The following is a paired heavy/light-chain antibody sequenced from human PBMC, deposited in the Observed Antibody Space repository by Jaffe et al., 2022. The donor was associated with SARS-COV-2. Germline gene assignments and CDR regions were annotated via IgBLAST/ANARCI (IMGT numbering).Heavy chain of an antibody. V-gene: IGHV3-30*18. J-gene: IGHJ5*02. CDR1: GFTLSSYG. Sequence: QVQLLESGGGVVQPGRSLRLSCVVSGFTLSSYGMHWVRQAPGEGLEWVAFISYDGRNKYYVDSVTGRFTISRDNSRNTLYLQMNSLRLEDTSVYYCVKDGYSSTWDPQGWFDPWGQGTLVIVSS. CDR3: VKDGYSSTWDPQGWFDP. CDR2: ISYDGRNK. D-gene: IGHD2-2*01.
Light chain of an antibody. J-gene: IGKJ2*01. Sequence: EIVMTQSPGTLSVSPGERVTLSCRASQSVSNTLAWYQQKAGQAPRLLIYGASTRATGIPARFSGSGSGTEFTLTISSLQSEDFAIYYCQQYHNRPPYTFGQGTKLEIK. CDR1: QSVSNT. CDR3: QQYHNRPPYT. CDR2: GAS. V-gene: IGKV3-15*01.